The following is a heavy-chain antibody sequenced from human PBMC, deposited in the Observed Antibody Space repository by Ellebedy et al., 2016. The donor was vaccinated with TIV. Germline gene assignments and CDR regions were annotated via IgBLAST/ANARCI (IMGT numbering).Heavy chain of an antibody. CDR2: ISGSGGST. CDR1: GFTFSSYA. Sequence: GESLKISXAASGFTFSSYAMSWVRQAPGKGLEWVSAISGSGGSTYYADSVKGRFTISRDNSKNTLYLQMNSLRAEDTAVYYCAKGYSYGGYYYMDVWGKGTTVTVSS. CDR3: AKGYSYGGYYYMDV. J-gene: IGHJ6*03. D-gene: IGHD5-18*01. V-gene: IGHV3-23*01.